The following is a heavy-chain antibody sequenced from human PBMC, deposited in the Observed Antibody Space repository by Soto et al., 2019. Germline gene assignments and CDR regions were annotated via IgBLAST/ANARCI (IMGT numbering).Heavy chain of an antibody. CDR1: GGTFSSYA. J-gene: IGHJ4*02. V-gene: IGHV1-69*06. CDR2: IIPIFGTA. Sequence: GASVKVSCKASGGTFSSYAISWVRQAPGQGLEWMGGIIPIFGTANYAQKFQGRVTITADKSTSTAYMELSSLRSEDTAVYYCATGRYQFPGEGYWGQGTLVTVSS. D-gene: IGHD3-9*01. CDR3: ATGRYQFPGEGY.